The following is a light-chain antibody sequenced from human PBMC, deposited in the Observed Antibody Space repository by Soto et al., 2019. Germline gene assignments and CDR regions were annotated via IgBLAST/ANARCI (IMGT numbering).Light chain of an antibody. CDR2: GAS. Sequence: EMVLTQSPGTLSLSPGERATLSCRSSQSVISTYLAWYQQKPGQAPRLLIYGASSRATGIPDRFSGSGSGTDFTLTISRLEPEDFAVYYCQQYGSSPITFGQGTRLEI. CDR1: QSVISTY. V-gene: IGKV3-20*01. J-gene: IGKJ5*01. CDR3: QQYGSSPIT.